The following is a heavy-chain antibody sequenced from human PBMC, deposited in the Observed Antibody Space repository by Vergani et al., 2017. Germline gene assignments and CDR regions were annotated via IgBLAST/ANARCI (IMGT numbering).Heavy chain of an antibody. CDR2: IYYSGST. D-gene: IGHD6-6*01. V-gene: IGHV4-39*07. Sequence: QLQLQESGPGLVKPSETLSLTCTVSGGSISSSSHYWGWIRQPPGKGLEWIGSIYYSGSTYYNPSLKSRVTISVDTSKNQFSLKLSSVTAADTAVYYCARELASSSSVGGDWFDPWGQGTLVTVSS. CDR3: ARELASSSSVGGDWFDP. J-gene: IGHJ5*02. CDR1: GGSISSSSHY.